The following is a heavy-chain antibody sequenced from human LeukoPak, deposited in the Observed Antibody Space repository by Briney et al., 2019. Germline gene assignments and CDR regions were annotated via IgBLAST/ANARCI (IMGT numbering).Heavy chain of an antibody. J-gene: IGHJ6*04. CDR1: GGSFSGYY. Sequence: SETLSLTCTVYGGSFSGYYWSWIRQPPGKGLEWIGEMNHSGSSNYNPSLKSRVSISVDMSKNQFSLKLTSVTAADTAVYYCARWAGRAQTSGYYGMDVWGKGTTVTVSS. CDR2: MNHSGSS. V-gene: IGHV4-34*01. D-gene: IGHD6-19*01. CDR3: ARWAGRAQTSGYYGMDV.